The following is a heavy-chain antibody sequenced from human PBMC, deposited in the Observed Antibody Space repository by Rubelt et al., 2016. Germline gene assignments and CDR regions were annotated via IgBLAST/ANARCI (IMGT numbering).Heavy chain of an antibody. D-gene: IGHD5-12*01. J-gene: IGHJ4*02. Sequence: MHWVRQAPGQGLAWMGWINPNSGGTNYAQKFQGRVTMTRDTSISTAYMELSRLRSDDTAGYYCARGRSGYDLGLDYWGQGTLVTVSS. V-gene: IGHV1-2*02. CDR3: ARGRSGYDLGLDY. CDR2: INPNSGGT.